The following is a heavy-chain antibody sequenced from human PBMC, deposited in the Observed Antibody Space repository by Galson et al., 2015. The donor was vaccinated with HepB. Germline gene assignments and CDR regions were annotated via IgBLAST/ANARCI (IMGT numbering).Heavy chain of an antibody. J-gene: IGHJ5*02. CDR3: AHSHFMEWFQGDKKDWFDP. CDR2: IYWNDDK. V-gene: IGHV2-5*01. Sequence: PALVTPTQTLTLTCSFSGFSLNNRGVGVGWIRQPPGKALEWLALIYWNDDKRYSPSLKGRLTITRDTSKNQVVLTLTNVDPVDSGTYYCAHSHFMEWFQGDKKDWFDPWGQGILVTFSS. D-gene: IGHD3-3*01. CDR1: GFSLNNRGVG.